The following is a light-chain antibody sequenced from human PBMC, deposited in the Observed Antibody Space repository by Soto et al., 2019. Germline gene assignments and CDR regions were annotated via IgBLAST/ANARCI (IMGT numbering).Light chain of an antibody. Sequence: SYELTQPPSVSVAPGQTARITCGGNNIGSESVHWYQQKPGQAPVLVVYDDSDRPSGIPERFSGSNSGNTATLAISRVEAWDEADYYCQVWDSSSDLVVFGGGTKLTVL. CDR3: QVWDSSSDLVV. CDR1: NIGSES. CDR2: DDS. V-gene: IGLV3-21*02. J-gene: IGLJ2*01.